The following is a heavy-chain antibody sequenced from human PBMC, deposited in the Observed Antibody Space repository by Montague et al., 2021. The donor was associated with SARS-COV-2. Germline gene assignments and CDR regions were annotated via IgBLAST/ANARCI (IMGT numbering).Heavy chain of an antibody. D-gene: IGHD1-26*01. CDR2: TYYRSKWYN. J-gene: IGHJ6*02. CDR3: ARDPGNKVGSTRYFSMDV. Sequence: CAISGDSVSDNTAARNWIRQSPSRGLEWLGRTYYRSKWYNDYAISVKSRITINPDTSKNQFSLQLDSVTPEDTAVYYCARDPGNKVGSTRYFSMDVWGQGTTVTVSS. CDR1: GDSVSDNTAA. V-gene: IGHV6-1*01.